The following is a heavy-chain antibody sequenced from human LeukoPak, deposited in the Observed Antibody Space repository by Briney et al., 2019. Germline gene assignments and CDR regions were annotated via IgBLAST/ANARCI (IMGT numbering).Heavy chain of an antibody. V-gene: IGHV3-7*04. J-gene: IGHJ3*02. Sequence: GGSLRLSCAASGFTFSSYWMSWVRQAPGKGLEWVANIKQDGSEKYYVDSVKGRFTFSRDNAKNSLYLQMNSLRAEDTAVYYCTRVRLFRQKAFDIWGQGTTVTVSS. D-gene: IGHD3-22*01. CDR1: GFTFSSYW. CDR3: TRVRLFRQKAFDI. CDR2: IKQDGSEK.